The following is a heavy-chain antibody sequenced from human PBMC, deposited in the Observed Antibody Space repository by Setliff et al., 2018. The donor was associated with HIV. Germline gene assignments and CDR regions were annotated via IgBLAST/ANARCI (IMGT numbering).Heavy chain of an antibody. CDR1: GIMFSTYG. V-gene: IGHV3-33*01. CDR3: AGSGPGLPLNS. J-gene: IGHJ4*02. Sequence: GGPLRLSCAASGIMFSTYGMHWVRQAPGKGLEWVAVIWHDGSIKDYVDSVKGRFTISRDNSENTVDLQMNSLRVEDTAVYYCAGSGPGLPLNSWGQGTLVTVSS. D-gene: IGHD2-15*01. CDR2: IWHDGSIK.